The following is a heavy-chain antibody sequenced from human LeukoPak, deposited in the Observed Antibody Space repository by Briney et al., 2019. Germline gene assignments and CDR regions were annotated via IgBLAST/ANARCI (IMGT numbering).Heavy chain of an antibody. D-gene: IGHD5-24*01. V-gene: IGHV3-30*03. CDR1: GFTFSSYG. CDR3: ARGPSRVGYYYGMDV. J-gene: IGHJ6*04. Sequence: GRSLRLSCAASGFTFSSYGMHWVRQAPGKGLEWVAVISYDGNNKYYADSVKGRLTISRDNSKNTLYLQMNSLRAEDTAVYYCARGPSRVGYYYGMDVWGKGTTVTVSS. CDR2: ISYDGNNK.